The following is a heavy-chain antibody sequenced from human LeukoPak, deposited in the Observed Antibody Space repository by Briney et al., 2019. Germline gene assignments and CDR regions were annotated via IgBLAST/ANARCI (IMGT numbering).Heavy chain of an antibody. Sequence: SETLSLTCTVSGGSISSYYWSWIRQPPGEGLEWIGYIYYSGSTNYNPSLKSRVTISVDTSKNQFSLKLSSVTAADTAVYYCATCGGDCFGAFDIWGQGTMVTVSS. V-gene: IGHV4-59*01. CDR2: IYYSGST. CDR3: ATCGGDCFGAFDI. D-gene: IGHD2-21*02. CDR1: GGSISSYY. J-gene: IGHJ3*02.